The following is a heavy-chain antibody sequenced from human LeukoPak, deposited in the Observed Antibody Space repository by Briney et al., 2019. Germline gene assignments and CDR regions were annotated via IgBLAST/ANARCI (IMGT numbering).Heavy chain of an antibody. CDR2: ISGSGGPT. J-gene: IGHJ4*02. CDR3: AKARYTSGWYVFDY. V-gene: IGHV3-23*01. Sequence: GGSLRPSCAASGFTFSSYALTWVRQAPGKGLEWVSSISGSGGPTFYADSVKGRFTISRDNSKSTLFLQMNSLRAEDTAIYYCAKARYTSGWYVFDYWGRGTQVTVSS. CDR1: GFTFSSYA. D-gene: IGHD6-19*01.